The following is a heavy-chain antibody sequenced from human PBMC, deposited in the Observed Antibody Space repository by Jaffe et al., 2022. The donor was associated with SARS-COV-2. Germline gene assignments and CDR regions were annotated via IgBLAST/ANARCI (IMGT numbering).Heavy chain of an antibody. CDR3: ARVGYVGNTHDY. CDR2: IKEDGSEE. D-gene: IGHD3-10*02. CDR1: GFTFSRYW. Sequence: EVQLVESGGGLVQPGGSLRLSCAASGFTFSRYWMSWVRQAPGKGLEWVANIKEDGSEEHFVDPLKGRFSISRDNAKNSLYLQMNSLRAEDTAVYYCARVGYVGNTHDYWGQGTLVTVSS. J-gene: IGHJ4*02. V-gene: IGHV3-7*01.